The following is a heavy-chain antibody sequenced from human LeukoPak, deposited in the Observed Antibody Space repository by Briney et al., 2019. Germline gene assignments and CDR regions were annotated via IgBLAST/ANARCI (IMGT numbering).Heavy chain of an antibody. CDR2: IYSGGST. CDR3: ARDLYSSSWYSRPY. CDR1: GFTVSSNY. Sequence: GRSLRLSCAASGFTVSSNYMSWVRQAPGKGLEWVSVIYSGGSTYYADSVKGRFTISRDNSKNTLYLQMNSLRAEDTAVYYCARDLYSSSWYSRPYWGQGTLVTVSS. J-gene: IGHJ4*02. V-gene: IGHV3-53*01. D-gene: IGHD6-13*01.